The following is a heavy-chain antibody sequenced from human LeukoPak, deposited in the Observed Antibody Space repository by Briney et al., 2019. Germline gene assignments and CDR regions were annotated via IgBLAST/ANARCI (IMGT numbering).Heavy chain of an antibody. D-gene: IGHD1-14*01. CDR1: GGSISSYY. V-gene: IGHV3-66*01. Sequence: ETLSLTCTVSGGSISSYYWSWIRQPPGKGLEWVSVIYSGGSTYYADSVKGRFTISRDNSYNTLYLQMNSLRAEDTAVFYCARAPGTTLYYSGLDVWGQGTTVTVSS. J-gene: IGHJ6*02. CDR2: IYSGGST. CDR3: ARAPGTTLYYSGLDV.